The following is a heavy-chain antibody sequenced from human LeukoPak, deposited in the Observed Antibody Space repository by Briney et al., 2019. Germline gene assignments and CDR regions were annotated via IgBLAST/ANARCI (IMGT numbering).Heavy chain of an antibody. V-gene: IGHV4-59*08. D-gene: IGHD3-22*01. CDR3: ARGREDWYYDSSGYPYYFDY. CDR1: GGSISSYY. J-gene: IGHJ4*02. Sequence: PSETLSLTCTVSGGSISSYYWSWIRQPPGKGLEWIGYIYYSGSTNYNPSLKSRVTISVDTSKNQFSLKPSSVTAADTAVYYCARGREDWYYDSSGYPYYFDYWGQGTLVTVSS. CDR2: IYYSGST.